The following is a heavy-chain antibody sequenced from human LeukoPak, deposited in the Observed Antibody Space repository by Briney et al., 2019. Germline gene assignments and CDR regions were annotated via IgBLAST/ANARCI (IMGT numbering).Heavy chain of an antibody. D-gene: IGHD5-12*01. CDR2: INPSGGST. CDR1: GYTFTSYY. Sequence: GASVTVSCKASGYTFTSYYMHWVRQAPGQGLEWMGIINPSGGSTNYAQKFQGRVTMTRDTSTSTVYMELSSLRSEDTAVYYCARRDSGYDYYYYGMDVWGQGTTVTVSS. CDR3: ARRDSGYDYYYYGMDV. J-gene: IGHJ6*02. V-gene: IGHV1-46*01.